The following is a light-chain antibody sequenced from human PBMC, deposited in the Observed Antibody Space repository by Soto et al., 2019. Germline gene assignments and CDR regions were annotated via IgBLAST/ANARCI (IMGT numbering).Light chain of an antibody. Sequence: DIQMTQSPSFVSASVGDRVTITCRASQDISTWLAWYQQKPGRAPNLLIYTASSLQSGVPSRFSGSGSGTDFTLTISSLQPEDFALYFCQQCNNWPYTFGHGTKLEIK. CDR2: TAS. V-gene: IGKV1-12*01. CDR1: QDISTW. CDR3: QQCNNWPYT. J-gene: IGKJ2*01.